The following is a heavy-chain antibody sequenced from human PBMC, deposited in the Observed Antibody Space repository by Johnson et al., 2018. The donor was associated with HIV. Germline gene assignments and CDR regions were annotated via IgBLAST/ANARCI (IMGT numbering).Heavy chain of an antibody. CDR3: TTDLVPAAKEPVVVGGAFDI. V-gene: IGHV3-15*01. J-gene: IGHJ3*02. D-gene: IGHD2-2*01. CDR1: GFTFSNAW. Sequence: EVQLVESGGGLVKPGGSLRLSCAASGFTFSNAWMSWVRQAPGKGLEWVGRITSKTDDGTTDYAAPVKGRFTISRDDSKNTLYLQMNSLKTEDTAVYYCTTDLVPAAKEPVVVGGAFDIWGQGTMVTVSS. CDR2: ITSKTDDGTT.